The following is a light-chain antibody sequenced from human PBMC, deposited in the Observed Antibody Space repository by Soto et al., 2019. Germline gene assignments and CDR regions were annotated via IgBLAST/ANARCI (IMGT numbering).Light chain of an antibody. CDR1: QSISSW. V-gene: IGKV1-5*01. Sequence: DIQMTQSPSTLSASVGDRVTITCRASQSISSWLTWYQQKPGKAPKLLIYDASSLESGVPSRFSGSGSGTEFTLTISSLQPDDFANYYCQQYNSYSWTFGQGNKVEIK. CDR2: DAS. J-gene: IGKJ1*01. CDR3: QQYNSYSWT.